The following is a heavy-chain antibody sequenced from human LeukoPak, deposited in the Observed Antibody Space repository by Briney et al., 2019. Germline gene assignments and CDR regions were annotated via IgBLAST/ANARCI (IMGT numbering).Heavy chain of an antibody. CDR2: IRNVGNNK. Sequence: TGGSLRLSCAASGFTFSSYGMHWVRQAPGKGLEWVAFIRNVGNNKYHADSVKGRFTISRDNSKNTLYLQMNSLRAEDTAVYYCAKGDLDGYNVYFDYWGQGTLVTVSS. D-gene: IGHD5-24*01. CDR1: GFTFSSYG. J-gene: IGHJ4*02. CDR3: AKGDLDGYNVYFDY. V-gene: IGHV3-30*02.